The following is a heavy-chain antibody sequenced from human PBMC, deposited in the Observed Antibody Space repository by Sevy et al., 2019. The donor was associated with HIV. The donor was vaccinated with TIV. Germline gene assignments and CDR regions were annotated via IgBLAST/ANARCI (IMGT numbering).Heavy chain of an antibody. D-gene: IGHD2-15*01. V-gene: IGHV1-2*02. J-gene: IGHJ4*02. CDR1: GHTFNAYY. Sequence: ASVKVSCKTSGHTFNAYYTHWVRQAPGQGLEWMAWINPNNGDTNYAQKFQGRVTITSDTSISTTYMELSRLTSDDTGIYYHATPEPPCSGGTCYDFDYWGQGTLVTVSS. CDR3: ATPEPPCSGGTCYDFDY. CDR2: INPNNGDT.